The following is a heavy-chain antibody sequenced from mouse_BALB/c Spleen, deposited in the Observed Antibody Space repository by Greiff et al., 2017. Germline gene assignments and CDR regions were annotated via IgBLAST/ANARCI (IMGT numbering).Heavy chain of an antibody. J-gene: IGHJ3*01. CDR3: ARSSYGNYGAY. V-gene: IGHV1-9*01. D-gene: IGHD2-10*02. CDR2: ILPGSGST. Sequence: VKLMESGAELMKPGASVKISCKATGYTFSSYWIEWVKQRPGHGLEWIGEILPGSGSTNYNEKFKGKATFTADTSSNTAYMQLSSLTSEDSAVYYCARSSYGNYGAYWGQGTLVTVSA. CDR1: GYTFSSYW.